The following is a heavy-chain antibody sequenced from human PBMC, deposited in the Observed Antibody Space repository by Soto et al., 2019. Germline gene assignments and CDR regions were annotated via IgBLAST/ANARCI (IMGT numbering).Heavy chain of an antibody. V-gene: IGHV1-18*04. J-gene: IGHJ4*02. Sequence: ASVKVSCTASGYSFATYGFSWVRQAPGQGLECVGWISAHNGDTHYSQKFQGRVTLTTDTSTNTGYMELRSLTSDDTAVYFCATEPIYYNDGSGYYPLGHWGQGTLVTVS. CDR2: ISAHNGDT. CDR1: GYSFATYG. D-gene: IGHD3-22*01. CDR3: ATEPIYYNDGSGYYPLGH.